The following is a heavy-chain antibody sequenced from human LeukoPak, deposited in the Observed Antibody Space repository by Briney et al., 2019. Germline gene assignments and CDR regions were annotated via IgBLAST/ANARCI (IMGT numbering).Heavy chain of an antibody. J-gene: IGHJ4*02. D-gene: IGHD3-22*01. V-gene: IGHV3-74*01. CDR1: GNYW. CDR2: INSDGSWT. Sequence: GGSLRLSCAASGNYWMHWVRQAPGKGLVWVSHINSDGSWTSYADSVKGRFTISKDNAKNSLYLQMNSLRAEDTAVYYCAKDLDYDTIGAFDYWGQGTLVTVSS. CDR3: AKDLDYDTIGAFDY.